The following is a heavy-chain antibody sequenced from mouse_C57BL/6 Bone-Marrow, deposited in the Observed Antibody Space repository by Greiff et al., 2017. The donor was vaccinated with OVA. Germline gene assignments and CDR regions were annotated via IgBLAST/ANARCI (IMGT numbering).Heavy chain of an antibody. V-gene: IGHV3-6*01. J-gene: IGHJ3*01. CDR1: GYSITSGYY. CDR3: ARGPYYGSSPRFAY. CDR2: ISYDGSN. Sequence: DVKLQESGPGLVKPSQSLSLTCSVTGYSITSGYYWNWIRQFPGNKLEWMGYISYDGSNNYNPSLKNRISITRDTSKNQFFLKLNSVTTEDTATYYCARGPYYGSSPRFAYWGQGTLVTVSA. D-gene: IGHD1-1*01.